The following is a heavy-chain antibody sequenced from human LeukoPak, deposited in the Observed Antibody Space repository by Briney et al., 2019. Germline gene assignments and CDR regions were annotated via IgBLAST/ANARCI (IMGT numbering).Heavy chain of an antibody. V-gene: IGHV4-4*08. J-gene: IGHJ5*02. CDR3: ARDKSYSSSRHNWFDP. Sequence: PSETLSLTCTVSGGSINSYYWSWIRQPPGRGLEWIGYIYNSGSTNYNPSLKSRVTISADTSKKQFSLRVSSVTAADTAVYYCARDKSYSSSRHNWFDPWGQGTLVTVSS. D-gene: IGHD6-6*01. CDR2: IYNSGST. CDR1: GGSINSYY.